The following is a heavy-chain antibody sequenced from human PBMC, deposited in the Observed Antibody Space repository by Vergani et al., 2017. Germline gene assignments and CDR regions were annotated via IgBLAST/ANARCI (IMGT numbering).Heavy chain of an antibody. V-gene: IGHV4-4*07. J-gene: IGHJ6*02. D-gene: IGHD6-13*01. CDR1: GRSISSYY. CDR3: ARDSVAAAVADYYYYGMDV. CDR2: IYTSGST. Sequence: QVHLQESGPGLVKPSETMSLTCTVSGRSISSYYWSWIRQPAGKGLEWIGRIYTSGSTNYNPSLKSRVTMSVDTSKNQYSLKLSSVTAADTAVYYCARDSVAAAVADYYYYGMDVWGQGTTVTVSS.